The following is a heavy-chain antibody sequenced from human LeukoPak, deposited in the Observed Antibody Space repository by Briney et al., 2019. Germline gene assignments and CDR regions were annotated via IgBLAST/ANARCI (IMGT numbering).Heavy chain of an antibody. J-gene: IGHJ4*02. V-gene: IGHV3-15*01. CDR2: IKSFADGGTT. Sequence: GGSLRLSCAASGITFTNAWMSWVRRAPGKGLEWIGLIKSFADGGTTDFAAPVKGRFTISRDDSKKTLYLQMDSLKTEGTAVYYCQASVHSPFFDSWGQGALVTVSS. CDR1: GITFTNAW. CDR3: QASVHSPFFDS.